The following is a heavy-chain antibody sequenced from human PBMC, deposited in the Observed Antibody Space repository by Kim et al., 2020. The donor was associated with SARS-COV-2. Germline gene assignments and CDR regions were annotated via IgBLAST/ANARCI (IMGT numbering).Heavy chain of an antibody. Sequence: GGSLRLSCAASGFAFSDYYMSWIRQTPGKGLEWVSYISNSIDYRKYADSVKGRFTISRDNAKNSLFLQMSGLRAEDSAVYYCARVHSGSESPHFFDYWGQGALVTVSS. V-gene: IGHV3-11*05. J-gene: IGHJ4*02. D-gene: IGHD3-10*01. CDR2: ISNSIDYR. CDR1: GFAFSDYY. CDR3: ARVHSGSESPHFFDY.